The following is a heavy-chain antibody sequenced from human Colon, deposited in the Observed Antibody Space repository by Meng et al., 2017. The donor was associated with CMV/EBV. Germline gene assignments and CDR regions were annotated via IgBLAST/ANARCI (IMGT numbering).Heavy chain of an antibody. CDR1: GGSISSYY. CDR2: IYYSGST. J-gene: IGHJ6*02. CDR3: ARDQRGGSSWSGYYGMDV. D-gene: IGHD6-13*01. Sequence: SETLSLTCTVSGGSISSYYWSWIRQLPGKGLEWIGYIYYSGSTNYNPSLKSRVTISVDTSKNQFSLKLSSVTAADTAVYYCARDQRGGSSWSGYYGMDVWGQGTTVTVSS. V-gene: IGHV4-59*01.